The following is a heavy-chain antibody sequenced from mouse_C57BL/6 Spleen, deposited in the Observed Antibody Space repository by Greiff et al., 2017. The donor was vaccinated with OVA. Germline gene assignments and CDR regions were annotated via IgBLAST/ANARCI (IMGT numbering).Heavy chain of an antibody. CDR1: GYAFRSSW. V-gene: IGHV1-82*01. Sequence: QVQLQQSGPELVKPGASVKISCKASGYAFRSSWMNWVKQRPGKGLEWIGRIYPGDGDTNYNGKFKGKATLTADKSSSTAYMQLSSLTSEDSAVYFCARYYDYTLDYWGQGTTLTVSS. D-gene: IGHD2-4*01. CDR2: IYPGDGDT. J-gene: IGHJ2*01. CDR3: ARYYDYTLDY.